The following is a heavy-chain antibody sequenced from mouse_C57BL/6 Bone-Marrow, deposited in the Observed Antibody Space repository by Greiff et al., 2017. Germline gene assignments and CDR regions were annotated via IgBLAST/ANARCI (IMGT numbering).Heavy chain of an antibody. CDR2: IRNKANGYTT. J-gene: IGHJ4*01. CDR1: GFTFTDYY. CDR3: ARSYAMDY. Sequence: EVKVVESGGGLVQPGGSLSLSCAASGFTFTDYYMSWVRQPPGKALEWLGFIRNKANGYTTEYSASVKGRFTISRDNSQSILYRQMNALRAEDSATYYCARSYAMDYWGQGTSVTVSS. V-gene: IGHV7-3*01.